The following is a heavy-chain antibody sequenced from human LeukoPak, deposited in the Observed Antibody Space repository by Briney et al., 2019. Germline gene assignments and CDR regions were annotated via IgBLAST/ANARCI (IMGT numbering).Heavy chain of an antibody. CDR2: IYSGGST. V-gene: IGHV3-66*02. D-gene: IGHD2-2*02. CDR1: GFTVSSNY. Sequence: GGSLRLSCAASGFTVSSNYMSWVRQAPGKGLEWVSIIYSGGSTYYADSVKGRFTIFRDNSKNTLYLQMNSLKAEDTAVYYCARARCSSTRCYSGAEYNWFDPWGQGTLVTVSS. J-gene: IGHJ5*02. CDR3: ARARCSSTRCYSGAEYNWFDP.